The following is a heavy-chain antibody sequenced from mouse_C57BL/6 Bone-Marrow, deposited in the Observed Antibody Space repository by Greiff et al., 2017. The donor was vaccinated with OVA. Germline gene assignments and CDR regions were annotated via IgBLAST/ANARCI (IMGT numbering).Heavy chain of an antibody. CDR2: ISDGGSYT. CDR3: ARDKGYDGYPAWFAY. V-gene: IGHV5-4*01. D-gene: IGHD2-3*01. CDR1: GFTFSSYA. Sequence: EVKLMESGGGLVKPGGSLKLSCAASGFTFSSYAMSWVRQTPEKRLEWVATISDGGSYTYYPDNVKGRFTISRDNAKNNLYLQMSHLKSEDTAMYYCARDKGYDGYPAWFAYWGQGTLVTVSA. J-gene: IGHJ3*01.